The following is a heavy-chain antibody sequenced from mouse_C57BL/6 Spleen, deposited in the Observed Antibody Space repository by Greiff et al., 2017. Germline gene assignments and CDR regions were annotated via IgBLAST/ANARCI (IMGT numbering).Heavy chain of an antibody. CDR2: ISSGSSTI. CDR1: GFTFSDYG. CDR3: ARPGYYGSRYDMDY. Sequence: EVHLVESGGGLVKPGGSLKLSCAASGFTFSDYGMHWVRQAPEKGLEWVAYISSGSSTIYYADTVKGRFTISRNNAKNTLFLQMTSLRSEDTAVYYWARPGYYGSRYDMDYWGQGTSVTVSS. D-gene: IGHD1-1*01. V-gene: IGHV5-17*01. J-gene: IGHJ4*01.